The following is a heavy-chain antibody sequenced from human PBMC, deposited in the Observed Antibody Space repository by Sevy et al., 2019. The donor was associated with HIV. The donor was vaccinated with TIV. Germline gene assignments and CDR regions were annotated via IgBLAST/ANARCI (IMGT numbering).Heavy chain of an antibody. CDR2: ISYDGSNK. J-gene: IGHJ4*02. CDR1: GFTFSSYA. V-gene: IGHV3-30-3*01. D-gene: IGHD1-26*01. CDR3: ARDYSGSYFGDY. Sequence: GGSLRLSCAASGFTFSSYAMHWVRQAPGKGLEWVAVISYDGSNKYYADSVKGRFTISRDNSKNTLYLQMNSLRAEDTAVYYCARDYSGSYFGDYWGQGTLVTVSS.